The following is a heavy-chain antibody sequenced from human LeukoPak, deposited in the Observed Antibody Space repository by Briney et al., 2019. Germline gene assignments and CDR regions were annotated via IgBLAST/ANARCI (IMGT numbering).Heavy chain of an antibody. CDR2: ISAYNGNT. V-gene: IGHV1-18*01. CDR3: ARSVLRYFDCLLPFDY. Sequence: VKVSCKASGYTFTSYGISWVRRAPGQGVEWMGWISAYNGNTNYAQKLQGRVTITTDTSTSTAYMELRSLRSDDTAVYYCARSVLRYFDCLLPFDYWGQGTLVTVSS. J-gene: IGHJ4*02. CDR1: GYTFTSYG. D-gene: IGHD3-9*01.